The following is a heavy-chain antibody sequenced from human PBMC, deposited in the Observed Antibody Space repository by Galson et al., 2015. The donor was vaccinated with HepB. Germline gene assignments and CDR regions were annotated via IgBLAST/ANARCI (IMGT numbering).Heavy chain of an antibody. CDR3: ARGSASHVFRHYSGMDV. Sequence: SLRLSCAASEFTFSRHIIHWVRQAPGKGLEWVSSISSDSNSIHYADSLKGRFTISRDNAKSPLYLQMNSLRAEDSAVYYCARGSASHVFRHYSGMDVWGQGTTVTVSS. CDR1: EFTFSRHI. D-gene: IGHD3-10*01. V-gene: IGHV3-21*01. CDR2: ISSDSNSI. J-gene: IGHJ6*02.